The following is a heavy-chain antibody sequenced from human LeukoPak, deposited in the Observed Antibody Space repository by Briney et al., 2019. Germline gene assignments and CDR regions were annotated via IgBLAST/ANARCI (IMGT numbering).Heavy chain of an antibody. CDR1: GFSFSTYW. J-gene: IGHJ4*02. CDR2: IMQDGSQK. D-gene: IGHD5-24*01. CDR3: ARDGGVDGYNSYFDY. V-gene: IGHV3-7*01. Sequence: GGSLRLSCAASGFSFSTYWMTWVRQAPGKGLEWVASIMQDGSQKYYVDSVKGRFTVSRDNAKNSLYLQMNSLRAEDTALYYCARDGGVDGYNSYFDYWGQGTLVTVSS.